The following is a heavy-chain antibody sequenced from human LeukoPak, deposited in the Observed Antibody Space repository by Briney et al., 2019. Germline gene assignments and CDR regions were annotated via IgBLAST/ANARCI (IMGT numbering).Heavy chain of an antibody. V-gene: IGHV3-21*01. Sequence: GGSLRLSCAASGFTFSSYSMNWVRQAPGKGLEWVSSISSSSSHIYYADSVKGRFTISRDNAKNSLYLQMNSLRAEDTAVYYCARAKVSPGHDAFDIWGQGTMVTVSS. CDR1: GFTFSSYS. J-gene: IGHJ3*02. CDR2: ISSSSSHI. CDR3: ARAKVSPGHDAFDI. D-gene: IGHD5/OR15-5a*01.